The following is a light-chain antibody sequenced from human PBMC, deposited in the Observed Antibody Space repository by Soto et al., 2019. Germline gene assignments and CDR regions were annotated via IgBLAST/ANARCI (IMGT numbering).Light chain of an antibody. Sequence: EIVMTQSPATLSVSPGERATLSCRASQSVRSNLAWYQQKPSQAPRLLIHGASTRATGISARFSGSGSGTEFTLTISRLEPEDFAVYYCQQYGSSVTFGQGTRLEIK. CDR3: QQYGSSVT. V-gene: IGKV3-15*01. CDR2: GAS. J-gene: IGKJ5*01. CDR1: QSVRSN.